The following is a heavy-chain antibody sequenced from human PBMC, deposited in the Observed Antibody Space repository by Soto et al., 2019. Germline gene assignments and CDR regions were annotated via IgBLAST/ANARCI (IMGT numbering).Heavy chain of an antibody. V-gene: IGHV4-59*08. J-gene: IGHJ4*02. Sequence: SETLSLTCPVAGGSISSYYWSWIRHPPGKGLEWTGYIYYSGSTNYNPSLKSRVTISVDTSKNQFSLKLSSVTAADTAVYYCARRWGRTFDYWGQGTLVTVSS. D-gene: IGHD7-27*01. CDR1: GGSISSYY. CDR2: IYYSGST. CDR3: ARRWGRTFDY.